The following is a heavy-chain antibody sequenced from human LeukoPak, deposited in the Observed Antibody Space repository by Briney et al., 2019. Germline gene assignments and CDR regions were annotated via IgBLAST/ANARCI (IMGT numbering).Heavy chain of an antibody. D-gene: IGHD3-10*01. CDR2: IKQDGSEK. CDR1: GFTFSSYW. V-gene: IGHV3-7*01. CDR3: ARDRRGKQKDAFDI. Sequence: GGSLILSCAASGFTFSSYWMSWVRQAPGKGLEWVANIKQDGSEKYYVDSVKGRFTISRDNAKNSLYLEMNTLRAEDTAVYYCARDRRGKQKDAFDIWGQGTMVTVSS. J-gene: IGHJ3*02.